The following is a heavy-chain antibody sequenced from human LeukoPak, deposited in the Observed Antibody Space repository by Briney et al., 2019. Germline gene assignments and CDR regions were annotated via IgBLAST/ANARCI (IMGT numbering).Heavy chain of an antibody. J-gene: IGHJ4*02. CDR1: GFRFSTYW. Sequence: GGSLRLSCAPSGFRFSTYWLSWVRQAPGKGLERVATINQYGTEKYYVDSVRGRFTISRDNAKNPLYLQMNSLRAEDTAVYYCARDKGYTTYDYWGQGTLVTVSS. CDR2: INQYGTEK. D-gene: IGHD5-24*01. V-gene: IGHV3-7*01. CDR3: ARDKGYTTYDY.